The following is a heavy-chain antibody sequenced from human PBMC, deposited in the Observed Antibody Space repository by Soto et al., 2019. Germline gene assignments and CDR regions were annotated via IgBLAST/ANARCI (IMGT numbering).Heavy chain of an antibody. Sequence: GESLKISCKGSGYSFTSYWIGWVRQMPGKGLEWMGIIYPGDSDTRYSPSFQGQVTISRDNSKNTLYLQMNSLRTEDTAVYYCAKKSRSGYCSGGSCRSFYWGQGTLVTVSS. V-gene: IGHV5-51*01. J-gene: IGHJ4*02. CDR2: IYPGDSDT. D-gene: IGHD2-15*01. CDR3: AKKSRSGYCSGGSCRSFY. CDR1: GYSFTSYW.